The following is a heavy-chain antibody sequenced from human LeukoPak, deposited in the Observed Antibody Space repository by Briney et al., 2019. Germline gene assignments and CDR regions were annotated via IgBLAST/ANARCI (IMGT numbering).Heavy chain of an antibody. Sequence: GGSLRLSCAASGFTFSSYWMTWVRQAPGKGLDWVANIKQDGSEKYYVDSVKGRFTISRDNAENSLYLQMHSLRAEDTAVYYCATTLTVTTGFYWGQGTLVTVSS. CDR3: ATTLTVTTGFY. J-gene: IGHJ4*02. V-gene: IGHV3-7*01. CDR1: GFTFSSYW. D-gene: IGHD4-17*01. CDR2: IKQDGSEK.